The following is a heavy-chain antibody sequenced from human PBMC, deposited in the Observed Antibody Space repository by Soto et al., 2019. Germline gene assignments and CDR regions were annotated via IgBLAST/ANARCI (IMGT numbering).Heavy chain of an antibody. CDR1: GYTFTRSG. D-gene: IGHD3-3*01. J-gene: IGHJ4*02. V-gene: IGHV1-8*01. CDR2: ISSYSGNT. Sequence: ASVKVSCKASGYTFTRSGISWVRQAPGQGPEWMGWISSYSGNTGYAQKFKGRVTMTRNTSISTANMEQSSLRTEDTAVYYCARRRMRDPITIFGVVTHFDYWGQGTLVTVSS. CDR3: ARRRMRDPITIFGVVTHFDY.